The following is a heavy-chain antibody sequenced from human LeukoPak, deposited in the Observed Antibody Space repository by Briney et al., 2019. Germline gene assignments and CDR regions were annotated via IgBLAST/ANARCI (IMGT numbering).Heavy chain of an antibody. V-gene: IGHV1-3*04. J-gene: IGHJ5*02. CDR2: INTGSGNT. CDR3: ASHHYDILTGYYIKFGTNWFDP. Sequence: ASVKVSCKASGYTFTGYALHWVRQAPGQGLEWMGWINTGSGNTKYSQRFQDRVTITMDTSASTVYMELSSLRSEDTAVYYCASHHYDILTGYYIKFGTNWFDPWGQGTLVTVSS. CDR1: GYTFTGYA. D-gene: IGHD3-9*01.